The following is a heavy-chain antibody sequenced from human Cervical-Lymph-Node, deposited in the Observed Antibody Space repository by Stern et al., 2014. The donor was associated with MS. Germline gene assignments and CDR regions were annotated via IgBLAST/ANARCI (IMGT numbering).Heavy chain of an antibody. CDR1: GFTFSNYS. Sequence: EVQLVESGGGLVQPGGSLRLSCAASGFTFSNYSMNWVRQAPGKGLEWVSHIGRTRETIYYAESVKGRFTISRDKAKNSLYLQMNSLRAEDTAVYYCAGTNHLAVWGQGTLGTVSS. V-gene: IGHV3-48*01. J-gene: IGHJ4*02. D-gene: IGHD1-14*01. CDR2: IGRTRETI. CDR3: AGTNHLAV.